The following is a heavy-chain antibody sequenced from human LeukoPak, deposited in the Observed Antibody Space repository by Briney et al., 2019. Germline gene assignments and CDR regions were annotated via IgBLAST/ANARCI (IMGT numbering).Heavy chain of an antibody. CDR1: GFTFSNAW. CDR3: ARYSSGWSYFDY. Sequence: GGSLRLSCAASGFTFSNAWMSWVRQAPGKGLEWVANIKQDGSEKYYVDSVKGRFTISRDNAKNSLYLQMNSLRAEDTAVYYCARYSSGWSYFDYWGQGTLVTVSS. D-gene: IGHD6-19*01. CDR2: IKQDGSEK. J-gene: IGHJ4*02. V-gene: IGHV3-7*04.